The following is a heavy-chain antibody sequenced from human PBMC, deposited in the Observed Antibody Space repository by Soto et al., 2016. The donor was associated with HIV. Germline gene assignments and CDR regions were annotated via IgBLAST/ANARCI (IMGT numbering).Heavy chain of an antibody. J-gene: IGHJ5*02. Sequence: VQLVESGGGVVQPGRSLRVSCTTSGLTFDSYGMHWVRQAPGKGLEWVAGIWYDGSKKYYIDSVKGRFTISRDNSKNTLYLQMNSLRVEDTAVYKCARGRMNIMSMEWFDRWGPGNPGHCLL. V-gene: IGHV3-33*01. CDR1: GLTFDSYG. D-gene: IGHD5-12*01. CDR2: IWYDGSKK. CDR3: ARGRMNIMSMEWFDR.